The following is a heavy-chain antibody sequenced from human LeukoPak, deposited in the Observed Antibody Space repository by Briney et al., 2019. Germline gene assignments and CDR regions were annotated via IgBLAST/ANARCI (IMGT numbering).Heavy chain of an antibody. J-gene: IGHJ4*02. CDR3: AKDRGTGWHSFDY. Sequence: GGSLRLSCAASGLTFSTYAMSWVRQAPGKGLEWVSTITGSGDYTYYADSVKGRFTISRGNSKNTLYLQMNRLRAEDTAVYYCAKDRGTGWHSFDYWGQGTLVTVSS. V-gene: IGHV3-23*01. D-gene: IGHD6-19*01. CDR2: ITGSGDYT. CDR1: GLTFSTYA.